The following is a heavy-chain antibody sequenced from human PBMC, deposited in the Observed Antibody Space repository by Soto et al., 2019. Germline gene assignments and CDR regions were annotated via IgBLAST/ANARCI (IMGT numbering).Heavy chain of an antibody. CDR3: ARDRLTRAYCRGDCYRADAFDI. D-gene: IGHD2-21*01. V-gene: IGHV3-11*01. Sequence: QVQLVESGGGLVKPGGSLRLSCAASGFTFSDYYMSWIRQAPGKGLEWVSYISSSGSTIYYADSVKGRFTISRDNAKNSLYLQMNRLRAADATAYYCARDRLTRAYCRGDCYRADAFDIWGQGTMVTVSS. CDR1: GFTFSDYY. CDR2: ISSSGSTI. J-gene: IGHJ3*02.